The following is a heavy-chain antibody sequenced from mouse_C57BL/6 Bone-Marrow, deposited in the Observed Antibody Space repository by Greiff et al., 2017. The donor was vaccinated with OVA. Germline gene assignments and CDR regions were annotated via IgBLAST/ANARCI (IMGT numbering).Heavy chain of an antibody. Sequence: EVMLVESGGGLVQPGGSLSLSCAASGFTFTDYYMSWVRQPPGKALEWLGFIRNKANGYTTEYSASVKGRFTISRDNSQSILYLQMNALRAEDSATYYCARSTAYYFDYWGQGTTLTVSS. V-gene: IGHV7-3*01. CDR1: GFTFTDYY. CDR2: IRNKANGYTT. J-gene: IGHJ2*01. CDR3: ARSTAYYFDY.